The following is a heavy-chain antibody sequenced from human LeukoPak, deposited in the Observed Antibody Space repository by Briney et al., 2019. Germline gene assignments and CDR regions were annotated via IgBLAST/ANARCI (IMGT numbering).Heavy chain of an antibody. V-gene: IGHV3-7*01. CDR1: GFSFSTYW. D-gene: IGHD1-1*01. CDR2: IHQDGSEK. J-gene: IGHJ6*03. Sequence: PGGSLRLSCAASGFSFSTYWMSWVRQAPGKGLEWVANIHQDGSEKYYVDSVKGRFTISRDNAKNSLYLQMNSLRAEDTAVYYCARESQLERRTRYYYYMDVWGKGTTVTVSS. CDR3: ARESQLERRTRYYYYMDV.